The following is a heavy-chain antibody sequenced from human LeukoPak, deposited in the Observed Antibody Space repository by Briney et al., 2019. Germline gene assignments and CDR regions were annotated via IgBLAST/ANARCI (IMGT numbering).Heavy chain of an antibody. CDR1: GFTFSSYG. J-gene: IGHJ4*02. V-gene: IGHV3-30*03. D-gene: IGHD2-21*02. CDR2: ISYDGSNK. CDR3: AREPLRVVVTATFDY. Sequence: GGSLRLSCAASGFTFSSYGMHWVRQAPGKGLEWVAVISYDGSNKYYADSVKGRFTISRDNSKNTLYLQMNSLRAEDTAVYYCAREPLRVVVTATFDYWGQGTLVTVSS.